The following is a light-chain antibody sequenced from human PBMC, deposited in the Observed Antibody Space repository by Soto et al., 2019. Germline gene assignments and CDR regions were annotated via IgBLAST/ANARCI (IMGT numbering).Light chain of an antibody. CDR3: SSYRSSSTPYV. Sequence: QSALTQPASVSGSPGQSITISCTGTSSDVGGYNYVSWYQQHPGKAPKVMIYDVSNRPSGVSNRFSGSKSGNTAALTISGLQAEEESDYYCSSYRSSSTPYVFGTGTKLTVL. CDR1: SSDVGGYNY. V-gene: IGLV2-14*01. J-gene: IGLJ1*01. CDR2: DVS.